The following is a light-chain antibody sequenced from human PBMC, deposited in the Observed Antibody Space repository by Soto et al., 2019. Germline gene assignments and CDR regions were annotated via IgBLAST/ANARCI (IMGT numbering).Light chain of an antibody. J-gene: IGKJ4*01. CDR1: QSVSRY. CDR3: QQRSNWPPFS. V-gene: IGKV3-11*01. CDR2: DAS. Sequence: EIVLTQSPATLSLSPGERATLSCRASQSVSRYLAWYQQKPGQAPRLLIYDASNRATGIPARFSGSGSGIDFTLTISSLEPEDFAVYYCQQRSNWPPFSFGGGTKVEIK.